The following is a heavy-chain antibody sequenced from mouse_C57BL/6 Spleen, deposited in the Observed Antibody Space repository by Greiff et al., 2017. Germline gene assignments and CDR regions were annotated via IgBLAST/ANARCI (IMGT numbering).Heavy chain of an antibody. V-gene: IGHV1-69*01. D-gene: IGHD2-4*01. CDR3: AIYYYDYDGYAMDY. CDR2: IDPSDSYT. J-gene: IGHJ4*01. CDR1: GYTFTSYW. Sequence: QVQLQQPGAELVMPGASVKLSCKASGYTFTSYWMHWVKQRPGQGLEWIGEIDPSDSYTNYNQKFKGKSTLTVDKSSSTAYMQLSSLTSEDSAVYYCAIYYYDYDGYAMDYWGQGTSVTVSS.